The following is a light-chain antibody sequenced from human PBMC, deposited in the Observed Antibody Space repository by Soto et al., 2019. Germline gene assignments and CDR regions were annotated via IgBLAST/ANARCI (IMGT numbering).Light chain of an antibody. CDR1: QSVSSNY. J-gene: IGKJ1*01. V-gene: IGKV3-20*01. Sequence: ESVLTQSPGTLSLSPGERATLSCRARQSVSSNYLAWYQQKPGQAPRLLIYGASTRATGIPDRFSGSGSGTDFTLTISRLEPDDSAVYYCQQYGSSPTWTFGQGTKVDIK. CDR3: QQYGSSPTWT. CDR2: GAS.